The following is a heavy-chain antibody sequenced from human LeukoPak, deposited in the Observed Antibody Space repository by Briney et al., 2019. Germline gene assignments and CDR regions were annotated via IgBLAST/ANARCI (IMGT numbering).Heavy chain of an antibody. J-gene: IGHJ4*02. CDR3: ARESIWFGGFDY. V-gene: IGHV4-59*12. D-gene: IGHD3-10*01. CDR1: GGSISSYY. Sequence: PSETLSLTCSVSGGSISSYYWSWIRQPPGKQLEWIGYIYYSGSTNYNPSLKSRVTISIDTSKNQFSLKLTSVTAADTAVYYCARESIWFGGFDYWGQGTLVTVSS. CDR2: IYYSGST.